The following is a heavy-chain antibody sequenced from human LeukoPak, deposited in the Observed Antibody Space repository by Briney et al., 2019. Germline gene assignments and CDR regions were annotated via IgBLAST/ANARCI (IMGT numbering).Heavy chain of an antibody. CDR3: ARGIAAAGTNFVY. Sequence: GVSLKIGCKGAGYSFNSYWIGCVRQMPGKGLKWMGGIYPGDSDTRHSPPFQGQGTISADKCMSNAYQRCRSLNGSEAALYYSARGIAAAGTNFVYSGGRTLVTVSS. D-gene: IGHD6-13*01. CDR2: IYPGDSDT. V-gene: IGHV5-51*01. J-gene: IGHJ4*02. CDR1: GYSFNSYW.